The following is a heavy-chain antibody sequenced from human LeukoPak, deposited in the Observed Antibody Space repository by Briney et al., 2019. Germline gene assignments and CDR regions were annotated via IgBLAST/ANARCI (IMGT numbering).Heavy chain of an antibody. CDR3: ARDRGRYYMDV. V-gene: IGHV3-7*01. CDR2: IKQDGSEK. Sequence: GGSLRLSCAASGSTFSSYWMSWVRQAPGKGLEWVANIKQDGSEKYYVDSVKGRFTISRDNAKNSLYLQMNSLRAGDTAVYYCARDRGRYYMDVWGKGTTVTISS. D-gene: IGHD6-25*01. J-gene: IGHJ6*03. CDR1: GSTFSSYW.